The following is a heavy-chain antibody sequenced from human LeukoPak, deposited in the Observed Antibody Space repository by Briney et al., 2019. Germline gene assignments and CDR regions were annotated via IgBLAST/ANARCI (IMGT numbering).Heavy chain of an antibody. CDR2: IYYSGST. D-gene: IGHD2-15*01. J-gene: IGHJ5*02. V-gene: IGHV4-39*07. CDR1: GGSISSSSYY. Sequence: SETLSLTCTVSGGSISSSSYYWGWIRPPPGKGLEWIGSIYYSGSTYYNPSLKSRVTISVDTSKNQFSLKLSSVTAADTAVYYCARGGYCSGGSCYTLPPNWFDPWGQGTLVTVSS. CDR3: ARGGYCSGGSCYTLPPNWFDP.